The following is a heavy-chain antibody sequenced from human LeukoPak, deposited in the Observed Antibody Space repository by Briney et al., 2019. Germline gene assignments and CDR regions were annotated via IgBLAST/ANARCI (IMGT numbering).Heavy chain of an antibody. D-gene: IGHD3-3*01. J-gene: IGHJ3*02. CDR3: ARGIHYYDFWSGYYPRRDDAFDI. CDR2: INHSGST. Sequence: SETLSLTCAVYGGSFSGYYWGWIRQPPGKGLEWIGEINHSGSTNYNPSLKSRVTISVDTSKNQFSLKLSSVTAADTAVYYCARGIHYYDFWSGYYPRRDDAFDIWGQGTMVTVSS. V-gene: IGHV4-34*01. CDR1: GGSFSGYY.